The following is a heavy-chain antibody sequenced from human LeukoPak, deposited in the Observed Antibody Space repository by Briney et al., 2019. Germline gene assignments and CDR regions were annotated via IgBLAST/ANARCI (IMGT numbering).Heavy chain of an antibody. V-gene: IGHV4-61*02. Sequence: SETLSLTCTVSGGSISSGSYYWSWIRQPAGMGLEWIGRIYTSGSTNYNPSLKSRVTISVDTSKNQFSLKLSSVTVADTAVYYCARDGTYYYDSSGPPTNFHIWGQGTMVTVSS. CDR1: GGSISSGSYY. J-gene: IGHJ3*02. D-gene: IGHD3-22*01. CDR2: IYTSGST. CDR3: ARDGTYYYDSSGPPTNFHI.